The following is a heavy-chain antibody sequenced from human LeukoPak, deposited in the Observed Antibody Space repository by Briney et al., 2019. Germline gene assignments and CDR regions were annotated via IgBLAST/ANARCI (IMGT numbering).Heavy chain of an antibody. CDR2: INTATFKT. CDR1: GYIINEYA. Sequence: GASVKVSCMVSGYIINEYAIHWVRQAPGQRLEWMGWINTATFKTRYSQKFQGRLTIASDTSASTAYMELSSLRSEDTAIYFCARVNDYIGTYYFDFWGQGTLVTVSS. D-gene: IGHD4-11*01. J-gene: IGHJ4*02. V-gene: IGHV1-3*04. CDR3: ARVNDYIGTYYFDF.